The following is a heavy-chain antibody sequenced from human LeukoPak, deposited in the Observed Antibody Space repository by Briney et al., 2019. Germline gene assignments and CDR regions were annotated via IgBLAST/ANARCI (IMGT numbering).Heavy chain of an antibody. Sequence: GASVKVSCKASGGTFSSYAISWVRQAPGQGLEWMGGIIPIFGTANYAQKFQGRVTITADESTSTAYMELSSLRSEDTAVYYCARAFQGDYYYYYGMDVWGQGTRVTVSS. CDR3: ARAFQGDYYYYYGMDV. CDR1: GGTFSSYA. J-gene: IGHJ6*02. V-gene: IGHV1-69*13. CDR2: IIPIFGTA.